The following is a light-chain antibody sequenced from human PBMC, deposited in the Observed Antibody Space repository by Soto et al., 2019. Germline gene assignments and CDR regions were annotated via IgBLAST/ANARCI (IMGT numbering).Light chain of an antibody. CDR3: QQYGSSPPRST. CDR1: QSVSSSY. V-gene: IGKV3-20*01. Sequence: EIGLTQSPGTLSLSPGERATLSCRASQSVSSSYLAWYQQKPGQAPRLLIYGASSRATGIPDRFSGSGSGTDFTLTSSRLEPQDFAVYYCQQYGSSPPRSTFGQGTKLDI. J-gene: IGKJ2*01. CDR2: GAS.